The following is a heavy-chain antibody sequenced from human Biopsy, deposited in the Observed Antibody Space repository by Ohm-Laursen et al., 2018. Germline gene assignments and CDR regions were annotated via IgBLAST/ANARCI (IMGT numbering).Heavy chain of an antibody. Sequence: GPSVNVSSKPSGYTFTAFSVHWLRQAPGQGLEWMGWINPKSGDTDYPQNFQGRVSMTRDTSISTAYMDLSRLRSDDTAVYYCARGRRHCSGTCSRWYFDLWGRGTLVTVSS. CDR3: ARGRRHCSGTCSRWYFDL. J-gene: IGHJ2*01. CDR1: GYTFTAFS. D-gene: IGHD2-2*01. V-gene: IGHV1-2*02. CDR2: INPKSGDT.